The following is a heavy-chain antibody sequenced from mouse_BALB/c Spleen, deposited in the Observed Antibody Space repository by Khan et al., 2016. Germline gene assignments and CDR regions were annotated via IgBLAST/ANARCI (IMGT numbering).Heavy chain of an antibody. V-gene: IGHV4-1*02. CDR1: GFDFSRYW. Sequence: EVKLLESGGGLVQPGGSLKLSCAASGFDFSRYWMSWVRQAPGKGLEWIGEINPDSRTINYATSLKDKFIISRDNAKNTMYLQMSKVSAEDTALYYCARAGYYEYLAYWGQGTLVTVSA. CDR3: ARAGYYEYLAY. D-gene: IGHD2-4*01. J-gene: IGHJ3*01. CDR2: INPDSRTI.